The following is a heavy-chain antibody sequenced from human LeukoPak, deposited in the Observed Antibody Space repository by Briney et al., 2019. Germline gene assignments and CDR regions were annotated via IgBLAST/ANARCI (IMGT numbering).Heavy chain of an antibody. CDR1: GGSISSYY. Sequence: SETLSLTCTVSGGSISSYYWSWIRQPPGKGLEWIGYIYYSGSTNYNPSLKSRVTISVDTSKNQFSLKLSSVTAADTAVYYCARSIAVAGIRQYYFDYWGQGTLVTVSS. V-gene: IGHV4-59*01. J-gene: IGHJ4*02. CDR2: IYYSGST. D-gene: IGHD6-19*01. CDR3: ARSIAVAGIRQYYFDY.